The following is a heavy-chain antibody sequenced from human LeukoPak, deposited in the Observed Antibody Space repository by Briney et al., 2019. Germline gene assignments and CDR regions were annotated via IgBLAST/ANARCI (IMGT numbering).Heavy chain of an antibody. Sequence: SETLSLTCAVYGGSFSGYYWSWIRQPPGKGLEWIGEINHSGSTKYIPALKSRVTISVDTSNNQFSLKLSSVTGPDTAVYYCARRKRYFDWLPFDYWGQGALVTVSS. CDR1: GGSFSGYY. CDR2: INHSGST. D-gene: IGHD3-9*01. J-gene: IGHJ4*02. V-gene: IGHV4-34*01. CDR3: ARRKRYFDWLPFDY.